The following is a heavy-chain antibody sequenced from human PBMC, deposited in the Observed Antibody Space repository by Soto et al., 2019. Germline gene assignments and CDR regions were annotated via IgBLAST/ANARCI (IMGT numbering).Heavy chain of an antibody. V-gene: IGHV1-18*01. J-gene: IGHJ4*02. D-gene: IGHD1-20*01. CDR2: ISAYNGNT. Sequence: ASVKVSFKASGYTFTSYGISWVRQAPGQGLEWMGWISAYNGNTKYAQKLQGRVTMTTDTSTSTAYMELRSLRSDDTAVYYCARDAAIGMNDYWGQGTLVTVSS. CDR3: ARDAAIGMNDY. CDR1: GYTFTSYG.